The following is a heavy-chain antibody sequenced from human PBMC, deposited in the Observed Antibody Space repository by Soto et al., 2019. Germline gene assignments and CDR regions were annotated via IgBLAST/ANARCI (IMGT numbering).Heavy chain of an antibody. V-gene: IGHV4-39*02. CDR1: GSSINSSGYY. CDR2: MFYGVST. J-gene: IGHJ6*02. CDR3: SRDRRAPGVATIWGYYYYGMDV. D-gene: IGHD5-12*01. Sequence: PSETLSLTCTVSGSSINSSGYYWGWIRQPPGKGLERIGSMFYGVSTYYNPSLKSRVTVSVDTSKNQFSLRLSSVTAADTAVYYCSRDRRAPGVATIWGYYYYGMDVWGQGTTVTVSS.